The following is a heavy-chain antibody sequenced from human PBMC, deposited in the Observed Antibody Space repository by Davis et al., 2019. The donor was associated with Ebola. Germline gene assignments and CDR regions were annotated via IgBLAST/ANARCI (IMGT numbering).Heavy chain of an antibody. Sequence: ASVKVSFKASGYTFTSYDINWVRQATGQGLEWMGWMNPNSGNTGYAQKFQGRVTMTRNTSISTAYMELSSLRSEDTAVYYCARAARPNYYDSSGYYSYYYGMDVWGQGTTVTVSS. CDR1: GYTFTSYD. D-gene: IGHD3-22*01. CDR3: ARAARPNYYDSSGYYSYYYGMDV. V-gene: IGHV1-8*01. J-gene: IGHJ6*02. CDR2: MNPNSGNT.